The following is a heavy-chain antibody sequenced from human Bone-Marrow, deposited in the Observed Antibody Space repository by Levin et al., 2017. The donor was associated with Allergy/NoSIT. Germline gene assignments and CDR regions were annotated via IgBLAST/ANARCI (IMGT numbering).Heavy chain of an antibody. CDR1: GYTFTSYA. V-gene: IGHV1-3*01. J-gene: IGHJ4*02. CDR2: INAGNGNA. CDR3: ARVSYYDFWSGFDY. D-gene: IGHD3-3*01. Sequence: ASVKVSCKASGYTFTSYAMHWVRQAPGQRLEWMGWINAGNGNAKYSQKFQGRVTITRDTSASTAYMELSSLRSEDTAVYYCARVSYYDFWSGFDYWGQGTLVTVSS.